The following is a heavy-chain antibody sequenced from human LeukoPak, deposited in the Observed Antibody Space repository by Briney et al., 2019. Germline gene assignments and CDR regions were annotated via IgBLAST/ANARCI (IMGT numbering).Heavy chain of an antibody. CDR1: GFTVSSNY. V-gene: IGHV3-53*01. CDR3: VREALPKYYFDY. Sequence: PGGSLRLSCTVSGFTVSSNYMSWVRQAPGKGLEWVSVIYSGGSTYYADSVKGRFTISRDNSKNTLYLQMNSLRAEDTAVYYCVREALPKYYFDYWGQGTLVTVSS. CDR2: IYSGGST. J-gene: IGHJ4*02.